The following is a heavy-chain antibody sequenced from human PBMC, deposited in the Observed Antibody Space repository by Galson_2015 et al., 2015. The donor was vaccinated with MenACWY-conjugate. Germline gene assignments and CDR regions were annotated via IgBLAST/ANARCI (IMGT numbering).Heavy chain of an antibody. CDR3: SSRVYGSGGSCYDSYFEL. D-gene: IGHD2-15*01. V-gene: IGHV3-23*01. J-gene: IGHJ2*01. CDR2: ISGSGGST. Sequence: SLRLSCAASGFTFSSSVMSWVRQAPGKGLEWVSGISGSGGSTYYADFVKGRFTISRDDSKSIAYLQMNSLKTEDTAVYYCSSRVYGSGGSCYDSYFELWGRGTLVTVSS. CDR1: GFTFSSSV.